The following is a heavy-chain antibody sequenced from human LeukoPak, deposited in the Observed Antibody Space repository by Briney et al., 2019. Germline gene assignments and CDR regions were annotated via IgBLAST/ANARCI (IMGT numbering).Heavy chain of an antibody. CDR1: GFTFSSYA. CDR3: ARSLSSQYFLQ. Sequence: GGSVRLSCAASGFTFSSYAMHWVRQAPGKGLEWVAVISYDGSNKYYADSVKGRFTISRDNSKNTLYLQMNSLRAEDTAVYYCARSLSSQYFLQGGESTVVSVSS. CDR2: ISYDGSNK. V-gene: IGHV3-30-3*01. J-gene: IGHJ1*01.